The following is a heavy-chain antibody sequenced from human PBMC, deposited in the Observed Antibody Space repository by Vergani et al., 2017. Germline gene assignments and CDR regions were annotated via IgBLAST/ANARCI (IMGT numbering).Heavy chain of an antibody. CDR3: ARVGSSGWPYYFDY. Sequence: QVQLQESGPGLVKPSETLSHTCTVSGGSISSYYWSWIRQPAGKGLERIGRIYTSGSTNYNPSLKSRVTMSVDTSKNQFSLKLSSVTAADTAVYYCARVGSSGWPYYFDYWGQGTLVTVSS. CDR2: IYTSGST. V-gene: IGHV4-4*07. J-gene: IGHJ4*02. CDR1: GGSISSYY. D-gene: IGHD6-19*01.